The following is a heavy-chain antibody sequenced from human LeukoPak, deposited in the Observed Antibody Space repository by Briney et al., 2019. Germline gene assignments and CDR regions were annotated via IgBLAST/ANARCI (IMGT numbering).Heavy chain of an antibody. D-gene: IGHD1-26*01. CDR2: INPHRCVT. CDR1: GYTFTDYY. V-gene: IGHV1-2*02. CDR3: ARTPGGSYSDDWYFDL. J-gene: IGHJ2*01. Sequence: ASVKVSCKASGYTFTDYYLHWVRQAPGQGLEWMAWINPHRCVTNYAQKFQGRVTVTRDTSITTAYMELSRLRSDDTAVYYCARTPGGSYSDDWYFDLWGRGTLVTVSS.